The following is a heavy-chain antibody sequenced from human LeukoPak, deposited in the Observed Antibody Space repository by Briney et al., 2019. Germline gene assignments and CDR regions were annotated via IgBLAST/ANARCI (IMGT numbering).Heavy chain of an antibody. J-gene: IGHJ4*02. CDR1: AGSISIYY. CDR2: IYYTGST. CDR3: ARGYDSSAYYPFNY. Sequence: NASETLSLTCTVSAGSISIYYWSWIRRPPGKGLEWIGSIYYTGSTNYNPSLKSRVTISVDTSKNQFSLKLSSVTAADTAVYYCARGYDSSAYYPFNYWGQGTLVTVSS. V-gene: IGHV4-59*01. D-gene: IGHD3-22*01.